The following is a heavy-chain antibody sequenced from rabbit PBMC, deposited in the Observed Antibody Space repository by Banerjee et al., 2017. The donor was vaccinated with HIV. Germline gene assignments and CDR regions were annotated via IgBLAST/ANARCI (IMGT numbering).Heavy chain of an antibody. CDR1: GFSFASTYY. D-gene: IGHD1-1*01. J-gene: IGHJ4*01. CDR2: IDTSSATT. Sequence: QSLEESGGGLVQPEGSLTLTCTASGFSFASTYYMCWVRQAPGKGLEWIGCIDTSSATTYYATWAKGRFTISKTSSTTVTLQMTNLTGADTATYFCAGHSSSVPYCFDLWGPGTLVTVS. CDR3: AGHSSSVPYCFDL. V-gene: IGHV1S40*01.